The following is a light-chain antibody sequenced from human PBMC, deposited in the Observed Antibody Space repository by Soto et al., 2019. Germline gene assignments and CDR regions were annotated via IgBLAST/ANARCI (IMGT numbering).Light chain of an antibody. V-gene: IGKV3-15*01. J-gene: IGKJ4*01. CDR3: QQYQNWPPLT. CDR1: QSVSYN. CDR2: GAF. Sequence: EIVMTQSPATLSVSPGETATLSCRASQSVSYNLAWYQQKPGQGPRLLIYGAFTRATGIPARFSGSRSGPDFTLTISSLQSEDFAVYYCQQYQNWPPLTFGGGTKVEIK.